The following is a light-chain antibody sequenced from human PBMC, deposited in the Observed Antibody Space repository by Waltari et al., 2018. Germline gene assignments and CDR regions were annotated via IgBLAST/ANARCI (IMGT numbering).Light chain of an antibody. CDR3: QQYDNLLIT. V-gene: IGKV1-33*01. CDR2: DAS. CDR1: QDISNY. J-gene: IGKJ5*01. Sequence: DIQMTQSPSSLSASVGDRVTITCTASQDISNYLNWYQQKPGKAPKLLIYDASNLETGVPSRFSGSGSGTDFTFTISSLQPEDIATYYCQQYDNLLITFGQGTRLEIK.